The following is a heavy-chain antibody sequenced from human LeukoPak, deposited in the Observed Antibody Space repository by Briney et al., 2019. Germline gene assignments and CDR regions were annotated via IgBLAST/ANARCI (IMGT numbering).Heavy chain of an antibody. CDR2: IYTSGST. V-gene: IGHV4-4*07. J-gene: IGHJ4*02. CDR3: ARHALYCSSTSCFDY. CDR1: GGSISSYY. D-gene: IGHD2-2*01. Sequence: SETLSLTCTVSGGSISSYYWSWIRQPAGKGLEWIGRIYTSGSTNYNPSLKSRVTISVDTSKNQFSLKLSSVTAADTAVYYCARHALYCSSTSCFDYWGQGTLVTVSS.